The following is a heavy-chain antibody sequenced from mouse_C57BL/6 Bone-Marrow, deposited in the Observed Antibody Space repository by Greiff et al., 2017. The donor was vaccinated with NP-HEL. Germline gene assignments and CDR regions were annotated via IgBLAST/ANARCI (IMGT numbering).Heavy chain of an antibody. Sequence: QVHVKQSGAELARPGASVKMSCKASGYTFTSYTMHWVKQRPGQGLEWIGYINPSSGYTKYNQKFKDKATLTADKSSSTAYMQLSSLTSEDSAVYYCARRRPYAMDYWGQGTSVTVSS. J-gene: IGHJ4*01. V-gene: IGHV1-4*01. CDR3: ARRRPYAMDY. CDR2: INPSSGYT. CDR1: GYTFTSYT.